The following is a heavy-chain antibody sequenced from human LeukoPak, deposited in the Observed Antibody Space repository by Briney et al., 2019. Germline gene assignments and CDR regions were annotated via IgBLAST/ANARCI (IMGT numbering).Heavy chain of an antibody. CDR2: THDSGNT. J-gene: IGHJ4*02. CDR3: ASSIVGAERGEFDY. V-gene: IGHV4-59*13. D-gene: IGHD1-26*01. CDR1: GDSITNNY. Sequence: SETLSLTCTVSGDSITNNYWAWIRQPPGKGLEWIGYTHDSGNTNYNPSLRSRVTISVDTSKNQFSLKLTSVTAADTAVYYCASSIVGAERGEFDYWGQGTLVTVSS.